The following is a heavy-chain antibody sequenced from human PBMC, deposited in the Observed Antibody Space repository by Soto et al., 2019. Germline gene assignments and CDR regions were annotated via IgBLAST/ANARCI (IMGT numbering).Heavy chain of an antibody. V-gene: IGHV3-33*01. J-gene: IGHJ6*02. D-gene: IGHD3-3*01. CDR1: GFTFSSYG. Sequence: PGGSLRLSCAASGFTFSSYGMHWVRQAPGKGLEWVAVIWYDGSNKYYADSVKGRFTISRDNSKNTLYLQMNSLRAEDTAVYYCARDGPTIFGVVTSSYYYGMDVWGQGTTVTVSS. CDR3: ARDGPTIFGVVTSSYYYGMDV. CDR2: IWYDGSNK.